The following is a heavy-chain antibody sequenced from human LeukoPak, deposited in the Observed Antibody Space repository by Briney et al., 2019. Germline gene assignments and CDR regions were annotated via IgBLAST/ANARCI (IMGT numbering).Heavy chain of an antibody. Sequence: GGSLRLSCAASGFTVSSNYMSWVRQAPGKGLEWVSVIYSGGSTYYADFVKGRFTISRDNSKNTLYLQMNSLRAEDTAVYYCARLHHYYGSGGGDYWGQGTLVTVSS. CDR3: ARLHHYYGSGGGDY. CDR1: GFTVSSNY. V-gene: IGHV3-66*04. D-gene: IGHD3-10*01. J-gene: IGHJ4*02. CDR2: IYSGGST.